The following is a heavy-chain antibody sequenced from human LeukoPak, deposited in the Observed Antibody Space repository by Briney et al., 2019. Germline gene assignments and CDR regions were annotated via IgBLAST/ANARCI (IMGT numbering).Heavy chain of an antibody. CDR2: ISGNGGST. CDR3: AKRRSGGYGDDY. V-gene: IGHV3-23*01. Sequence: GGSLRLSCAASGFTFSSYGMHWVRQAPGKGLEWVSLISGNGGSTYYADSVKGRLTISRDNSKNTLYLQMNSLRVEDTAVYYCAKRRSGGYGDDYWGQGTLVTVSS. J-gene: IGHJ4*02. D-gene: IGHD5-12*01. CDR1: GFTFSSYG.